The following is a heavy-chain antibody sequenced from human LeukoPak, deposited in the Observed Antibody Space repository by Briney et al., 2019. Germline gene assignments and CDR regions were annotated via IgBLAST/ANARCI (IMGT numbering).Heavy chain of an antibody. Sequence: GSLRLSCAASGFTFSSYAMSWVRQAPGKGLEWVSAISGSGGSTYYADSVKGRFTISRDNSENTLYLQMNSLRAEDTAVYYCAKGGYCSSTSCYFGPNYGMDVWGKGTTVTVPS. V-gene: IGHV3-23*01. CDR2: ISGSGGST. J-gene: IGHJ6*04. CDR1: GFTFSSYA. CDR3: AKGGYCSSTSCYFGPNYGMDV. D-gene: IGHD2-2*01.